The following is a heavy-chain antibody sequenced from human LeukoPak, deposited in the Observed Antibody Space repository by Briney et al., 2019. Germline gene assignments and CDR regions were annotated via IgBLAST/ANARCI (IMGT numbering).Heavy chain of an antibody. D-gene: IGHD2-8*01. CDR2: IIDIGSNT. Sequence: QPGGSLRLSCAASGFTFSSYAMNWVRQAPGKGLEWVSNIIDIGSNTYYLDSVKGRFTIFRDNSKNTLYLQMNSLRAEDTAVYFCAKGLSPYGGNCGMDVWGQGTTVTVSS. CDR1: GFTFSSYA. J-gene: IGHJ6*02. CDR3: AKGLSPYGGNCGMDV. V-gene: IGHV3-23*01.